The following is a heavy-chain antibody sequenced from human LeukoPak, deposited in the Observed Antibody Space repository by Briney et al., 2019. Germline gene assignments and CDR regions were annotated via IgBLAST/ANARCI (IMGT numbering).Heavy chain of an antibody. CDR1: GYTFTSYY. CDR2: INPSGGST. J-gene: IGHJ6*03. CDR3: AREGHIVVVTAIDYYYYYMDV. Sequence: ASVKVSCKASGYTFTSYYMRWVRQAPGQGLEWMGIINPSGGSTSYAQKFRGRVTMTRDMSTSTVYMELSSLRSEDTAVYYCAREGHIVVVTAIDYYYYYMDVWGKGTTVTVSS. V-gene: IGHV1-46*01. D-gene: IGHD2-21*02.